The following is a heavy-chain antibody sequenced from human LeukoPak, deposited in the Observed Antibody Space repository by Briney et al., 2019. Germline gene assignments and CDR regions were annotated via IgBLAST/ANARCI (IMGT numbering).Heavy chain of an antibody. CDR1: GGTFSSDA. Sequence: ASVKVSCKASGGTFSSDAISWLRQAPGQGLEWMGGIIPIFGTANYAQKFQGRVTITTDESTSTAHMELSSLRSEDTAVYYCARERGHSYGRGSWFDPWGQGTLVTVSS. J-gene: IGHJ5*02. CDR2: IIPIFGTA. CDR3: ARERGHSYGRGSWFDP. D-gene: IGHD5-18*01. V-gene: IGHV1-69*05.